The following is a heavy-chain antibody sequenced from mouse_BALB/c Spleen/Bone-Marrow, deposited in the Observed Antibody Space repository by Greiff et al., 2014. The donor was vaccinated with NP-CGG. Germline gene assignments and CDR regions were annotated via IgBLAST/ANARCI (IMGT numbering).Heavy chain of an antibody. V-gene: IGHV14-3*02. J-gene: IGHJ2*01. D-gene: IGHD1-2*01. CDR3: AGYLYGYTAAFDY. CDR2: IDPANGNT. CDR1: GFNIKDTY. Sequence: VQLQQPEAELVKPGASVKLSCTASGFNIKDTYMHWVKQRPEQGLEWIGRIDPANGNTKYDPKFQGKATITADTSSNTAYLQLSSLTSEDTAVYYCAGYLYGYTAAFDYWGQGTTLTVSS.